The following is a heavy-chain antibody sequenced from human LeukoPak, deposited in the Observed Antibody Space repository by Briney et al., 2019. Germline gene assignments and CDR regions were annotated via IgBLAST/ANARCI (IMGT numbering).Heavy chain of an antibody. D-gene: IGHD6-13*01. CDR1: GFTFSTYW. CDR3: VRGSSTWSPLGDY. J-gene: IGHJ4*02. V-gene: IGHV3-74*01. CDR2: ISPDGSTT. Sequence: SGGSLRLSRAASGFTFSTYWMHWIRQAPGQGPVWVSRISPDGSTTTYADSVRGRFSISRDNAKNTLYMQMNSLRVDDTAVYYCVRGSSTWSPLGDYWGQGTLVTVS.